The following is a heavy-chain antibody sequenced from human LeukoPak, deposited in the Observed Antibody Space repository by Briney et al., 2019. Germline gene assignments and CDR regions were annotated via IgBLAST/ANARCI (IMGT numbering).Heavy chain of an antibody. D-gene: IGHD2-21*02. CDR1: GFTFTSYW. CDR2: INEDGSYK. V-gene: IGHV3-7*01. CDR3: ARDATRGGDNDY. J-gene: IGHJ4*02. Sequence: GGSLRLSCAVSGFTFTSYWMSWVRQAPGKGLEWVANINEDGSYKNHADSVKGRLTISRDNAKNSLYLQMNSLRAEDTAVYYCARDATRGGDNDYWGQGTRVIVSS.